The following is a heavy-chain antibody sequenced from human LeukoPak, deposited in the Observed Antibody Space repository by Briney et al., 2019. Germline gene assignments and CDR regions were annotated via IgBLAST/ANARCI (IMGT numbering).Heavy chain of an antibody. J-gene: IGHJ4*02. Sequence: GGSLRLSCAPSGFTFSSYGMHWVRQAPGKGLEWVAVISYDGSNKYYADSVKGRFTISRDNSKNTLYLQMNSLRAEDTAVYYCARFRKQLGLDYWGQGTLVTVSS. CDR1: GFTFSSYG. CDR2: ISYDGSNK. D-gene: IGHD6-13*01. CDR3: ARFRKQLGLDY. V-gene: IGHV3-30*03.